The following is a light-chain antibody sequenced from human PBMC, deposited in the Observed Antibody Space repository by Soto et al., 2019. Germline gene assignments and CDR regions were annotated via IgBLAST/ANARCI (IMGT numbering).Light chain of an antibody. Sequence: EIGLAQSPGTLSLSPGERATLSCRASQSVSSNYLAWYQRKPGQAPRLLIYGASSRATGIPDRLSGSGSGTDFTLTISRLEPEDFAVYYCPLYGNSSITFGQGTRLEIK. CDR1: QSVSSNY. V-gene: IGKV3-20*01. J-gene: IGKJ5*01. CDR3: PLYGNSSIT. CDR2: GAS.